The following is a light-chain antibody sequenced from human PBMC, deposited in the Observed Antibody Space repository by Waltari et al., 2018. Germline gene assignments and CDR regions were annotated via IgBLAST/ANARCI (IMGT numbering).Light chain of an antibody. J-gene: IGKJ1*01. CDR1: QDIRTW. Sequence: DIRMTQSPSSVSASVGDRVTITCRASQDIRTWLAWYQQKPGKAPRLLIYHASDSQSGVPSRFSGSGSGTDFTLTISSLQPEDFATYSCQQSGTFPPTFGPGTKVEI. CDR2: HAS. CDR3: QQSGTFPPT. V-gene: IGKV1-12*01.